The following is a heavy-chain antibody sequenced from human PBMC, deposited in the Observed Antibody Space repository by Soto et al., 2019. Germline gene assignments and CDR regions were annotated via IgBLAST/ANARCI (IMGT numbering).Heavy chain of an antibody. CDR3: ARVIPGVEAWFDP. CDR1: GYTFTNFG. Sequence: ASVKVSCKASGYTFTNFGVTWVRRAPGQGLEWMGWISAYTDTPNYAQKFQGRVTMTIDTSTSTAYMDLRSLTSDDTAVYYCARVIPGVEAWFDPGGQGTLVTVS. J-gene: IGHJ5*02. V-gene: IGHV1-18*01. D-gene: IGHD2-2*01. CDR2: ISAYTDTP.